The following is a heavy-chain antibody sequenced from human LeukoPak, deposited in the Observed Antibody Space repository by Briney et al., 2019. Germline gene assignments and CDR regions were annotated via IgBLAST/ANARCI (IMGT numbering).Heavy chain of an antibody. V-gene: IGHV1-46*01. J-gene: IGHJ4*02. CDR2: IYPSDGST. CDR3: ARDQEAFDY. Sequence: RASVKVSCKASGYSFTSNYIHWVRQAPGQGLECMGMIYPSDGSTSYAQKFQGRVTVTRDTSTSTVHMDLSGLRSEDTAVYYCARDQEAFDYWGQGTLVTVSS. CDR1: GYSFTSNY.